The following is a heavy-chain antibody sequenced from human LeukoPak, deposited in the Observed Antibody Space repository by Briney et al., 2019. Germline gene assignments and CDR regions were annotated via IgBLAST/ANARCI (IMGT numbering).Heavy chain of an antibody. Sequence: GRSLRLSCAATGFTFKDYGMHWVRQPPGKGLEWVSSINWNGGGTDYADSVKGRFTISRDNAKNSLYLQLSSLRPEDTALYYCAKHMRATNTYSFFGLDVWGQGTTATVSS. CDR2: INWNGGGT. CDR1: GFTFKDYG. CDR3: AKHMRATNTYSFFGLDV. V-gene: IGHV3-9*01. D-gene: IGHD1-26*01. J-gene: IGHJ6*02.